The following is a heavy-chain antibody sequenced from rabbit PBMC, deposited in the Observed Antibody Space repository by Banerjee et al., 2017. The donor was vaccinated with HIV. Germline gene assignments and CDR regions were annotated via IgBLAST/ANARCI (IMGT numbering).Heavy chain of an antibody. D-gene: IGHD1-1*01. CDR1: GFDFNSYY. CDR3: ARDLHSPYFFDW. CDR2: IHAATGRI. J-gene: IGHJ4*01. Sequence: QQLEESGGGLVQPEGSLALSCKVSGFDFNSYYMSWVRQAPGKGLEWIGTIHAATGRIYYASWVDGRFTISSDNAQNTVDLQMNSLTAVDRATYFCARDLHSPYFFDWWGPGTLVTGS. V-gene: IGHV1S7*01.